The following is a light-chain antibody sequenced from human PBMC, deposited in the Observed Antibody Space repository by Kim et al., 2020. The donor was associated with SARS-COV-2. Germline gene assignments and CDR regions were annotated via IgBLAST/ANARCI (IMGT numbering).Light chain of an antibody. CDR1: ALPKQY. Sequence: YELTQPPSVSVSPGQTARITCSGDALPKQYAYWYQQKPGQAPVLLIYKDNERPSGIPERFSGSSSGTTVTLTISGVQAGDEADYYCQSTDSSGTYVVFGGGTKLTVL. CDR3: QSTDSSGTYVV. J-gene: IGLJ2*01. CDR2: KDN. V-gene: IGLV3-25*03.